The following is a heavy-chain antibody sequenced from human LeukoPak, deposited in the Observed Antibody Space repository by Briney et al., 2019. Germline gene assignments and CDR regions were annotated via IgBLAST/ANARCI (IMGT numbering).Heavy chain of an antibody. CDR3: ARGPPLFDP. CDR2: TSTGGDTI. Sequence: GGSLRLSCAVSGFTFSDYSMNWVRQPPGKGLEWISYTSTGGDTIYYADSVKGRFTISSDNAKKSLYLQMNSLRAEDTAVYYCARGPPLFDPWGQGTLVTVSS. CDR1: GFTFSDYS. J-gene: IGHJ5*02. V-gene: IGHV3-48*01.